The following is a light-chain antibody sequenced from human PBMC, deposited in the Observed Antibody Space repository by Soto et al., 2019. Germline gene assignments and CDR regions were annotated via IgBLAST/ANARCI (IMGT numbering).Light chain of an antibody. CDR2: GAS. V-gene: IGKV3-15*01. CDR1: QSVSSN. CDR3: QQFNTFPAT. J-gene: IGKJ1*01. Sequence: EIGVLEAPSTPAVFPREKTTPSIRTSQSVSSNLAWYQQKPGQAPRLLVYGASTRATGIPARFSGSGSGTEFTLTISSLQSEDFGVYYYQQFNTFPATFGPETKV.